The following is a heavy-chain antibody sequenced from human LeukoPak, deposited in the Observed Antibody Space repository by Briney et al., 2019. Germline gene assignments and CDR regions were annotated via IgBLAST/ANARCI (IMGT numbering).Heavy chain of an antibody. J-gene: IGHJ4*02. CDR1: GYTFKNYG. D-gene: IGHD5-12*01. CDR2: SSAYKGNT. Sequence: ASVKASCRTSGYTFKNYGLSWLRQAPGQGLEWMAWSSAYKGNTNYAQRFQGRVTMTLDTSTSTAYMELRSLRSDDTAVYYCARDRFDAQYSAYDGSNSYFDFWGQGTLVTVSS. V-gene: IGHV1-18*01. CDR3: ARDRFDAQYSAYDGSNSYFDF.